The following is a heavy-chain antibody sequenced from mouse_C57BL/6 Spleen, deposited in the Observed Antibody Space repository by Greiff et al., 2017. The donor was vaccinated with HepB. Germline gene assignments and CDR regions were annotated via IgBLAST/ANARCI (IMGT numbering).Heavy chain of an antibody. CDR3: AKIYYGNYAFDY. CDR1: GYTFTSYG. J-gene: IGHJ2*01. Sequence: VQLQQSGAELARPGASVKLSCKASGYTFTSYGISWVKQRTGQGLEWIGEIYPRSGNTYYNEKFKGKATLTADKSSSTAYMELRSLTSEDAAVYFCAKIYYGNYAFDYWGQGTTLTVAS. CDR2: IYPRSGNT. V-gene: IGHV1-81*01. D-gene: IGHD2-1*01.